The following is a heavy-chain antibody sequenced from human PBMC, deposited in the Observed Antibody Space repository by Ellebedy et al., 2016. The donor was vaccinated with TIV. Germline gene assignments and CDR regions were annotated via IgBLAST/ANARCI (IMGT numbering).Heavy chain of an antibody. D-gene: IGHD3-22*01. J-gene: IGHJ4*02. CDR3: AKDRDDSSGYFPQFDY. V-gene: IGHV3-9*01. Sequence: GGSLRLSXAASGFSFDDYAMHWVRQAPGKGLEWVSGISWNSGSIGYADSVKGRFTISRDNAKNSLYLQMNSLRAEDTALYYCAKDRDDSSGYFPQFDYWGQGTLVTVSS. CDR1: GFSFDDYA. CDR2: ISWNSGSI.